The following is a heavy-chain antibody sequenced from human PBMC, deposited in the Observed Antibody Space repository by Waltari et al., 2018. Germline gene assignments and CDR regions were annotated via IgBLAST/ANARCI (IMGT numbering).Heavy chain of an antibody. CDR2: CVVGSGNT. CDR1: GFTFTSSA. V-gene: IGHV1-58*01. CDR3: AAVTAAGIFDY. D-gene: IGHD6-25*01. Sequence: QMQLVQSGPEVKKPGTSVKVSCKASGFTFTSSAVQWVRPARGQRHEWIGWCVVGSGNTNYEQKCQERVTITRDMSTSTAYMELSSLRSEDTAVYYWAAVTAAGIFDYWGQGTLVTVSS. J-gene: IGHJ4*02.